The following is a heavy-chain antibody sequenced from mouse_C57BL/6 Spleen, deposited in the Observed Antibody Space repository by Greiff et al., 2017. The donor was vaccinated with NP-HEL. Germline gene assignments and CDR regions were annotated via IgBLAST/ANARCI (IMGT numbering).Heavy chain of an antibody. CDR1: GYTFTSYW. CDR3: ARGGPRDFDY. J-gene: IGHJ2*01. V-gene: IGHV1-69*01. Sequence: VQLQQPGAELVMPGASVKLSCKASGYTFTSYWMHWVKQRPGQGLEWIGEIDPSDSYTNYNQKFKGKSTLTVDKSSSTAYMQLSSLTSEDSAVYYCARGGPRDFDYWGQGTTLTVSS. CDR2: IDPSDSYT.